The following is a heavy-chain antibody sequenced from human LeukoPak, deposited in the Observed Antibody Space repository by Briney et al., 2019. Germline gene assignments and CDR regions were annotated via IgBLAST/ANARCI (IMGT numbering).Heavy chain of an antibody. CDR1: GGSISSSSYY. V-gene: IGHV4-39*07. CDR2: IHYSGTT. Sequence: SETLSLTCTVSGGSISSSSYYWVWIRQPPGKGLEWIGSIHYSGTTYYNPSLKSRVTISVDTSKNQFSLKLSSVTAADTAVYYCARASEDYYYYMDVWGKGTTVTISS. D-gene: IGHD1-14*01. CDR3: ARASEDYYYYMDV. J-gene: IGHJ6*03.